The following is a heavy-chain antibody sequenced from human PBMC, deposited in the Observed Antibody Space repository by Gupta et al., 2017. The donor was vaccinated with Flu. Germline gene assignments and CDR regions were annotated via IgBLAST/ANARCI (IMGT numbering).Heavy chain of an antibody. J-gene: IGHJ4*02. CDR2: ISDDGAGT. V-gene: IGHV3-64*01. CDR3: ARSSRSTYDY. CDR1: SNYP. Sequence: SNYPMHWLRQAPGKELEYVSAISDDGAGTYYANSVKGRFTISRDNSKNTLFLQMGSLRPEDMGVYYCARSSRSTYDYWGQGTLVTVSS. D-gene: IGHD2-2*01.